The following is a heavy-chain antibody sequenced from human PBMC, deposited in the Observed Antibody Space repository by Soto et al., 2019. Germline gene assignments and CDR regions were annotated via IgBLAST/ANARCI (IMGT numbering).Heavy chain of an antibody. J-gene: IGHJ4*02. Sequence: ASVKVSCKASGFTFTSSAVQWVRQARGQRLEWIGWIVVGSGNTNYAQKFQERVTITRDMSTSTAYMELSSLRSEDTAVYYCAADLGLADVGLEPDDYWGQGTLVTVSS. CDR1: GFTFTSSA. CDR3: AADLGLADVGLEPDDY. CDR2: IVVGSGNT. D-gene: IGHD1-1*01. V-gene: IGHV1-58*01.